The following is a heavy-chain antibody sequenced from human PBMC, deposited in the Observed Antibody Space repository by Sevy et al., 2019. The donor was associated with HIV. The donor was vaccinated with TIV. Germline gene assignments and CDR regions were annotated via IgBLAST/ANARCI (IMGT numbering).Heavy chain of an antibody. CDR2: IGYDGSNI. V-gene: IGHV3-30*12. Sequence: GGSPRLSCAASGVTLSSYGIHWVRQAPGKGLEWVAVIGYDGSNIHYADSVKGRFTISRDNSKDTYFLQMDSLRAEDTAIYYCARDARIFGDYLLAYFDYWGQGTLVTVSS. J-gene: IGHJ4*02. CDR1: GVTLSSYG. D-gene: IGHD3-9*01. CDR3: ARDARIFGDYLLAYFDY.